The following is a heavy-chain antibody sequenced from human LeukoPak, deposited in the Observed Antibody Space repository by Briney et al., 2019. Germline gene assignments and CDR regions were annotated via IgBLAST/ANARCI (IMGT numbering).Heavy chain of an antibody. V-gene: IGHV1-69*01. CDR1: GGTFSSYA. CDR2: IIPIFGTA. CDR3: ARGFDSSGYYRNYYGMDV. Sequence: KISCKASGGTFSSYAISWVRQAPGQGLEWMGGIIPIFGTANYAQKFQGRVTITADESTSTAYMELSSLRSEDTAVYYCARGFDSSGYYRNYYGMDVWGQGTTVTVSS. J-gene: IGHJ6*02. D-gene: IGHD3-22*01.